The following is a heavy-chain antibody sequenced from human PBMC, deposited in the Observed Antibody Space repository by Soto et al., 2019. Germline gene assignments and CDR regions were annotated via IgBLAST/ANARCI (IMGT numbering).Heavy chain of an antibody. CDR1: GYTFTSYG. CDR2: ISAYNGNT. J-gene: IGHJ6*02. Sequence: QVQLVQSGAEVKKPGASVKVSCKASGYTFTSYGISWVRQAPGQGLEWMGWISAYNGNTNYAQKLQGRVTMTTDTSTSTAYMELRSQRSDDTAVYYCASPNPYSRSRHWYYGMDVWGQWTSVTVSS. V-gene: IGHV1-18*01. CDR3: ASPNPYSRSRHWYYGMDV. D-gene: IGHD2-15*01.